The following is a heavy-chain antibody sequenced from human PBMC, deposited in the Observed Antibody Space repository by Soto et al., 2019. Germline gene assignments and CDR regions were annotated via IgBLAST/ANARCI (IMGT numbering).Heavy chain of an antibody. CDR1: GFIFSSFW. D-gene: IGHD3-10*01. V-gene: IGHV3-74*03. CDR2: INGDGARL. CDR3: AREGSLGLDV. Sequence: EVRLEEAGGGFVQPGGSLRVSCSGSGFIFSSFWMHWVRQGPGKGLGWVSRINGDGARLAYAGSVKGRFSISRDNVKNTQHLQMNSLGADDTAVYFCAREGSLGLDVWGRGTTVTVSS. J-gene: IGHJ6*02.